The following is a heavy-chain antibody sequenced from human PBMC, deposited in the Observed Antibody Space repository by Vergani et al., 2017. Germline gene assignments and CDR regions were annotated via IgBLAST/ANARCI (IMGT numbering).Heavy chain of an antibody. CDR2: IIPILGIA. Sequence: QVQLVQSGAEVKKPGSSVKVSCKASGGTFSSYNISWVRQAPGQGLEWMGRIIPILGIANYAQKFQGRVTITADKSTSTAYMELSSLRSEDTAVYYCARNYYDSSGYCFDYWGQGTLVTVSS. D-gene: IGHD3-22*01. CDR3: ARNYYDSSGYCFDY. V-gene: IGHV1-69*02. J-gene: IGHJ4*02. CDR1: GGTFSSYN.